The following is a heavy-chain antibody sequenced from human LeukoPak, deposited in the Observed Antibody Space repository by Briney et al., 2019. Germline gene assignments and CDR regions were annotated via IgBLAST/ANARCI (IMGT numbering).Heavy chain of an antibody. Sequence: PGGSLRLSCAASGFTFSNYGIHWVRQAPGKGLEWVAVISYDGFNKYYADSVKGRLTISRDNSKNTLYLQMNSLRAEDTAVYYCAKDRGGSYYDAFDIWGQGTMVTVSS. D-gene: IGHD1-26*01. J-gene: IGHJ3*02. CDR1: GFTFSNYG. V-gene: IGHV3-30*18. CDR3: AKDRGGSYYDAFDI. CDR2: ISYDGFNK.